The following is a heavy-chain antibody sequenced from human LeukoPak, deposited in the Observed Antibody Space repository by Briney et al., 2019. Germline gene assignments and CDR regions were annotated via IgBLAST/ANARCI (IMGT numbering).Heavy chain of an antibody. CDR1: GFTFSSYA. CDR3: ARGGSGSYYYYYYYMDV. CDR2: TSYDGSKK. V-gene: IGHV3-30-3*01. D-gene: IGHD5-12*01. J-gene: IGHJ6*03. Sequence: GGSLRLSCEASGFTFSSYAMHWVRQAPGSGLEWVAITSYDGSKKYYADSVKGRFTISRDSSKNTLYLQMNSLRVEDTAVYYCARGGSGSYYYYYYYMDVWGKGTTVTVSS.